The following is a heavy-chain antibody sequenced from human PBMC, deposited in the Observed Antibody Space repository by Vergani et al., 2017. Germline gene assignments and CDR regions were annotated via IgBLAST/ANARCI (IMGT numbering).Heavy chain of an antibody. CDR1: GYTFNTYA. CDR2: INTNNGDP. D-gene: IGHD2-21*01. V-gene: IGHV7-4-1*04. CDR3: AREGGPHSI. Sequence: QVLVVQSGSEFKKPGASVKVSCKTSGYTFNTYAICWVRQAPGQGLEWMGWINTNNGDPTYDQDFTGRFIFSLDTSASMAYLEIKNLKPEDTAFYYCAREGGPHSIWGQGTLVTVSS. J-gene: IGHJ4*03.